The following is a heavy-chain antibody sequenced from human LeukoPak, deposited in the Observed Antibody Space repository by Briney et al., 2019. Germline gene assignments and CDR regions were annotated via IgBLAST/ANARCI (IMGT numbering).Heavy chain of an antibody. Sequence: PGESLKISCKGSGYSFTSYWIGWVRQMPGKGLEWMRIIYPGDSDTRYSPSFQGQVTISADKSISTAYLQWSSLKASDTAMYYCARVETYYYDSSGYYLVYWGQGTLVTVSS. J-gene: IGHJ4*02. CDR1: GYSFTSYW. V-gene: IGHV5-51*03. D-gene: IGHD3-22*01. CDR3: ARVETYYYDSSGYYLVY. CDR2: IYPGDSDT.